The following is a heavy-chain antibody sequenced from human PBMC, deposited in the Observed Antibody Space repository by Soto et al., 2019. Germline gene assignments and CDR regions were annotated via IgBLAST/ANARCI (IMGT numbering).Heavy chain of an antibody. Sequence: GGSLRLSCAASGFTFSSYAMSWVRQAPGKGLEWVSAITSSGGSTYSADSVKGRFTISRDNSKNTLYLQMNSLRAEDTALYYCVKGSSASRPYYFDYWGQGTLVTVSS. CDR2: ITSSGGST. CDR3: VKGSSASRPYYFDY. V-gene: IGHV3-23*01. J-gene: IGHJ4*02. D-gene: IGHD3-22*01. CDR1: GFTFSSYA.